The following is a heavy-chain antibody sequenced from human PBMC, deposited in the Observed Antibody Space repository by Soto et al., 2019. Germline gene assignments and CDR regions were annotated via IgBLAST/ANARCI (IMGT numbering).Heavy chain of an antibody. V-gene: IGHV1-2*02. Sequence: AAVKVSCKASGYTFSSYGISWVRQAPGQGLEWMGWIKPNSGGTNYAQKFQGRVTMTRDTSISTAYMELSRLRSDDTAVYYCAREAAGPNWFDPWGQGTLVTVS. CDR3: AREAAGPNWFDP. CDR1: GYTFSSYG. J-gene: IGHJ5*02. CDR2: IKPNSGGT. D-gene: IGHD6-13*01.